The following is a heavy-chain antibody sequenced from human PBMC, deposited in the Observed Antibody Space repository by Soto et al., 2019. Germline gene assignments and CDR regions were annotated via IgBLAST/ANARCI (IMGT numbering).Heavy chain of an antibody. CDR1: GDTFTGYY. J-gene: IGHJ5*02. Sequence: SVKGSGKAPGDTFTGYYLNWVRQAPGQGVEWMGLINPHGGSTKYAQKFQGRITMTRDTSRSKVYMELSSLRSDDTAIYYCARSSGGNFGIDIEGANWFDPWGQGTLVTVSS. CDR3: ARSSGGNFGIDIEGANWFDP. V-gene: IGHV1-46*01. CDR2: INPHGGST. D-gene: IGHD3-3*01.